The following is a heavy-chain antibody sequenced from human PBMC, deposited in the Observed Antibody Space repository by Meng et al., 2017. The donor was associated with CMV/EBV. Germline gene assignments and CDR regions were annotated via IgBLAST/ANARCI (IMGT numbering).Heavy chain of an antibody. CDR1: GYSFSDYY. CDR2: INPNSGGT. J-gene: IGHJ3*02. V-gene: IGHV1-2*02. CDR3: ARNWRDGHTLDPFNI. Sequence: ASVKVSCKASGYSFSDYYMHWVRQAPGQRLEWMGWINPNSGGTNYAQKFQGRVTMTRDTSISTAYMELSRLSSDDTAVYYCARNWRDGHTLDPFNIWGQGTMVTVSS. D-gene: IGHD5-24*01.